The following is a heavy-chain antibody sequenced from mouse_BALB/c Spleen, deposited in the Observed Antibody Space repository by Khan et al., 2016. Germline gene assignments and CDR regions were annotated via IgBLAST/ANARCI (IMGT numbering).Heavy chain of an antibody. J-gene: IGHJ4*01. CDR3: ASSPSAYAMDY. CDR1: GFTFTDYY. Sequence: EVELVESGGGLVQPGGSLRLSCATSGFTFTDYYMSWVSQPPGKALEWLGFIRNKANGYTTEYSASVKGRFTISRDNSQSILYLQMNTLRADDSAAYYCASSPSAYAMDYWGQGASVTVSS. CDR2: IRNKANGYTT. V-gene: IGHV7-3*02.